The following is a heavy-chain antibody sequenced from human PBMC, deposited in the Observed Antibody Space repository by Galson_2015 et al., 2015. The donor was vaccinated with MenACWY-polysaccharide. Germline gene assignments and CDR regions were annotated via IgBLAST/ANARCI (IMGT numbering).Heavy chain of an antibody. CDR2: ISGSGGST. V-gene: IGHV3-23*01. D-gene: IGHD6-6*01. CDR1: GFTFSSYA. Sequence: SLRLSCAASGFTFSSYAMSWVRQAPGKGLEWVSAISGSGGSTYYADSVKGRFTISRDNSKNTLYLQMNSLRAEDTAVYYCAKDQPKTIEYSSSSGYWYFDLWGRGTLVTVSS. CDR3: AKDQPKTIEYSSSSGYWYFDL. J-gene: IGHJ2*01.